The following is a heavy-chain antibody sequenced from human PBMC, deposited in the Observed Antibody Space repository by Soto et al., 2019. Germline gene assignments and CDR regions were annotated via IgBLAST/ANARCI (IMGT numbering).Heavy chain of an antibody. Sequence: SVKVSCKASGGTFSSYSISWVLQAPGQGLEWMGGIIPIFGTANYAQKFQGRVTITADEFTSTAYMELSSLRSEDTAVYYCARDFGSGWYFSFDPWGQGTLVTVSS. CDR1: GGTFSSYS. CDR3: ARDFGSGWYFSFDP. J-gene: IGHJ5*02. D-gene: IGHD6-19*01. V-gene: IGHV1-69*13. CDR2: IIPIFGTA.